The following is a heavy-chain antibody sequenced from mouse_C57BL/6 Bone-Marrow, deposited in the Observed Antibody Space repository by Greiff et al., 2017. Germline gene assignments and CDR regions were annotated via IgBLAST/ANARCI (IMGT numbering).Heavy chain of an antibody. J-gene: IGHJ3*01. CDR1: GYTFTDYN. CDR3: ARPFYYYGSSHGWFAY. CDR2: INPNNGGT. Sequence: SGPELVKPGASVKMSCKASGYTFTDYNMHWVKQSHGKSLEWIGYINPNNGGTSYNQKFKGKATLTVNKSSSTAYMELRSLTSEDSAVYYCARPFYYYGSSHGWFAYWGQGTLVTVSA. D-gene: IGHD1-1*01. V-gene: IGHV1-22*01.